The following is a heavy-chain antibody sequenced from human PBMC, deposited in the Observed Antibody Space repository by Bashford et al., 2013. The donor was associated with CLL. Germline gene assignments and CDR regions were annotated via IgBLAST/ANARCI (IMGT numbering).Heavy chain of an antibody. D-gene: IGHD2-15*01. CDR2: IHYGGSA. CDR3: ARQDYCTGATCYYYPDH. J-gene: IGHJ4*02. CDR1: GGSISSNTYY. Sequence: SETLSLTCTVSGGSISSNTYYWGWFRQPPGKGLEWIGTIHYGGSAFYSPSLKSRVTISVDTSNNQFSLKLMSVTAADTAVYFCARQDYCTGATCYYYPDHWGQGTLVTVSS. V-gene: IGHV4-39*01.